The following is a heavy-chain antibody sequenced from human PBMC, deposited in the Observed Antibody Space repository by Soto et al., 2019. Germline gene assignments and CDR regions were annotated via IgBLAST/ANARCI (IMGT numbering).Heavy chain of an antibody. Sequence: QVQLVQSGAEVKKPGASVKVSCKASGYTFASYGISWVRQAPGQGLEWMGWISAYNGNTNYAQKLQGRVTMTTDTSTSTAYXXLXXXXXXXXAXXXXXXXXXXXXXGYWGQGTLVTVSS. CDR1: GYTFASYG. CDR3: XXXXXXXXXGY. V-gene: IGHV1-18*01. CDR2: ISAYNGNT. J-gene: IGHJ4*02.